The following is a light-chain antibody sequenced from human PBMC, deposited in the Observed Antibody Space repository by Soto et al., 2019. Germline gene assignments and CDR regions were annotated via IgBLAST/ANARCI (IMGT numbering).Light chain of an antibody. CDR1: SGINVGARW. J-gene: IGLJ3*02. CDR2: YKSDSDK. CDR3: VIWRSSAWV. V-gene: IGLV5-45*03. Sequence: QLVLTQPSSLSASPGASPSLTCTLRSGINVGARWIYWYQQKPGSPPQFLLRYKSDSDKQQGSGVPSRFSGSKDASANAGILLISGLQSEDEADYYCVIWRSSAWVFGGGTKLTVL.